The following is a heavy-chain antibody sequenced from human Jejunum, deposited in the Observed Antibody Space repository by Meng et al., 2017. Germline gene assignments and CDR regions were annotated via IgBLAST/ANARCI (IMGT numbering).Heavy chain of an antibody. J-gene: IGHJ4*02. CDR2: INGDGSST. V-gene: IGHV3-74*01. CDR1: GFTFSSYW. Sequence: GGSLRLSCAASGFTFSSYWIHWVRQPPGKGLVWVSRINGDGSSTSYADSVKGRFTISRDNAKNTLYLQMNSLRVEDTAVYYCARSAYYETTGNGYYLRDWGQGTLVTVSS. CDR3: ARSAYYETTGNGYYLRD. D-gene: IGHD3-3*01.